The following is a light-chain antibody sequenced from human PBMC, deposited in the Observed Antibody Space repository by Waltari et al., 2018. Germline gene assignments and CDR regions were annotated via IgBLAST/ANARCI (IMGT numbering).Light chain of an antibody. J-gene: IGLJ1*01. CDR3: SSFARGHNRYV. CDR2: EVD. Sequence: QSALTQPPSASGSPGQSVTISCPGTTPDHGDSNFVSWFQHNPGKTPRLLIYEVDKRPCGVPDRVSGSKCVDTASRTVSGLQAEDEATYYCSSFARGHNRYVFGTGTKVTVL. V-gene: IGLV2-8*01. CDR1: TPDHGDSNF.